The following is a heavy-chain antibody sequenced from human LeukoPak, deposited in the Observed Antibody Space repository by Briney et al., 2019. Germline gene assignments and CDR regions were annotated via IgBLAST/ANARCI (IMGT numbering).Heavy chain of an antibody. CDR2: INRSGGT. D-gene: IGHD3-16*02. V-gene: IGHV4-34*01. Sequence: KTSETLSLTCAFYGGSFSGYYWSWIRQPPGKGLEWIGEINRSGGTDYNPSLKSRVTISVDTSKSQFSLRLSSVTAADTAVYYCARHVGLYDYVWGSYRPGAFDIWGQGTMVTVSS. J-gene: IGHJ3*02. CDR1: GGSFSGYY. CDR3: ARHVGLYDYVWGSYRPGAFDI.